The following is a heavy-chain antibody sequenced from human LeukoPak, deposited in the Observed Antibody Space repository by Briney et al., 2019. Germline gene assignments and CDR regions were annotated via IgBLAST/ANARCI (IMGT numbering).Heavy chain of an antibody. D-gene: IGHD3-3*01. Sequence: ASVKVSCKASGYTFTSYGISWVRQAPGQALEWMGWISAYNGNTNYAQKLQGRVTMTTDTSTSTAYMELRSLRSDDTAVYYCAGDTPDFWSGYYRFDYWGQGTLVTVSS. CDR2: ISAYNGNT. V-gene: IGHV1-18*01. J-gene: IGHJ4*02. CDR3: AGDTPDFWSGYYRFDY. CDR1: GYTFTSYG.